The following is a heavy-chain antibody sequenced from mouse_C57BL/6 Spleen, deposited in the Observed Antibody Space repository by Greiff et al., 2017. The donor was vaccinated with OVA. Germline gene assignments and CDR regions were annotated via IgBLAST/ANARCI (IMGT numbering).Heavy chain of an antibody. Sequence: VQLQQPGAELVKPGASVKLSCKASGYTFTSYWMHWVKQRPGRGLEWIGRIAPNSGGTKYNEKFKSKATLTVDKPSSTAYMPLSSLTSEDSAVYYCARSGDYGYWYFDVWGTGTTVTVSS. V-gene: IGHV1-72*01. CDR3: ARSGDYGYWYFDV. D-gene: IGHD1-1*02. CDR2: IAPNSGGT. J-gene: IGHJ1*03. CDR1: GYTFTSYW.